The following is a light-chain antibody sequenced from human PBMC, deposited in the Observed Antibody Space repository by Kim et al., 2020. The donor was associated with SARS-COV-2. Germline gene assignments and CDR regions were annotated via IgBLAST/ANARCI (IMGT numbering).Light chain of an antibody. CDR3: QQYNNWPPL. V-gene: IGKV3-15*01. CDR2: GAF. Sequence: VSPGKRATLSCRASQSVSINVAWYQQKPGQAPRHLIYGAFTRATGIPARFSGSGSGTEFTLAISSLQSEDFAVYYCQQYNNWPPLFGGGTKVDIK. J-gene: IGKJ4*01. CDR1: QSVSIN.